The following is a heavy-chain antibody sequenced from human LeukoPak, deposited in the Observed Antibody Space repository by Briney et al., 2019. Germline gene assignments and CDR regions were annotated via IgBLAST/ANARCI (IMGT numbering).Heavy chain of an antibody. CDR3: AKLLAVTNSYYFNY. V-gene: IGHV3-23*01. J-gene: IGHJ4*02. D-gene: IGHD6-19*01. CDR2: ISGSGSGGST. Sequence: PGGSLTLSCAASGFTFSSYAMSWVRQAPGKGREWVSTISGSGSGGSTYYADSVKGRFTISRDNSKDTLYLQMTSLRAEDTAVYYCAKLLAVTNSYYFNYWGQGTLATVSS. CDR1: GFTFSSYA.